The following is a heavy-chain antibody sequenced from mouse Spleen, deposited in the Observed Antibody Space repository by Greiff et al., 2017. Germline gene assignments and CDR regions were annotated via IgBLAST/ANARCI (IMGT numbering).Heavy chain of an antibody. CDR3: ARVRNYRYDDAMDY. D-gene: IGHD2-14*01. V-gene: IGHV3-6*01. CDR2: ISYDGSN. CDR1: GYSITSGYY. Sequence: EVHLVESGPGLVKPSQSLSLTCSVTGYSITSGYYWNWIRQFPGNKLEWMGYISYDGSNNYNPSLKNRISITRDTSKNQFFLKLNSVTTEDTATYYCARVRNYRYDDAMDYWGQGTSVTVSS. J-gene: IGHJ4*01.